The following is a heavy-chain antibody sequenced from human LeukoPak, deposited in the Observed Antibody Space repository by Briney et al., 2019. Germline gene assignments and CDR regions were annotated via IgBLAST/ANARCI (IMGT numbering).Heavy chain of an antibody. D-gene: IGHD3-22*01. CDR3: ARDLNYYDSSGLY. Sequence: PGGSLRLSCAASGFTFSSYSMNWVRQAPGKGLEWVANIKQDGSEKYYVDSVKGRFTISRDNAKNSLYLQMNSLRAEDTAVYYCARDLNYYDSSGLYWGQGTLVTVSS. CDR2: IKQDGSEK. CDR1: GFTFSSYS. V-gene: IGHV3-7*01. J-gene: IGHJ4*02.